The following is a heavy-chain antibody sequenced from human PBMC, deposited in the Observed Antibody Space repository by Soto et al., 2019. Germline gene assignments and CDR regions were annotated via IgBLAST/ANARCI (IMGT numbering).Heavy chain of an antibody. J-gene: IGHJ4*02. D-gene: IGHD2-2*03. CDR1: GYTFTSYG. Sequence: ASVKVSCKASGYTFTSYGISWVRQAPGQGLEWMGWISAYNGNTNYAQKLQGRVTMTTDTSTSTAYMELRSLRSDDTAVYYCARGEVDIVVVPAAVGFLYWGQGTLVTVSS. CDR2: ISAYNGNT. CDR3: ARGEVDIVVVPAAVGFLY. V-gene: IGHV1-18*01.